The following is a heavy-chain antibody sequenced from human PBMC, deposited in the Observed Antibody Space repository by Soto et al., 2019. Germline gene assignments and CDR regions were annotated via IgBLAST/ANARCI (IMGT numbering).Heavy chain of an antibody. CDR1: GDSVKTKNYY. V-gene: IGHV4-61*03. D-gene: IGHD2-2*01. Sequence: SETLSLTCIVSGDSVKTKNYYWNWIRQPPGGGLEWIGCLYDSGSTNYNPSLRSRVTMSADASKNHFSLSLTSVTAADTAVYYCARAVYCTTANCWDDFHYYNIDVWGQGTAVTVSS. J-gene: IGHJ6*02. CDR2: LYDSGST. CDR3: ARAVYCTTANCWDDFHYYNIDV.